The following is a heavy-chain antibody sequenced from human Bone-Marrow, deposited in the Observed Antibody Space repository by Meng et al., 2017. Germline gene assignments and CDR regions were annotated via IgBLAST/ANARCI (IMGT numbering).Heavy chain of an antibody. CDR3: NWNDFGDY. CDR2: IKSKTDGETP. J-gene: IGHJ4*02. V-gene: IGHV3-15*01. D-gene: IGHD1-1*01. Sequence: EGQLGESGGGLGRPGGSLRLSCAASGFTFSNAWMSWVRQAPGRGLEWVARIKSKTDGETPDYAAPVKGRFTISRDDSKNTLYLQMHSLKTEDTAVYYCNWNDFGDYWGQGALVTVSS. CDR1: GFTFSNAW.